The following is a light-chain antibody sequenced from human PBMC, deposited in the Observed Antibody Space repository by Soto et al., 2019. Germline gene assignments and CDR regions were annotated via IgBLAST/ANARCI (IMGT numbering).Light chain of an antibody. Sequence: QSVLTQPPSVSAAPGQKVTISCSGSSSNIGSNYVSWYQQLPGTAPKLLVYDNNKRPSGIPDRFSDSKSGTSATLDITGLQTADEADYYCGTWDSSLSAVVFGGGTKLTVL. J-gene: IGLJ2*01. V-gene: IGLV1-51*01. CDR2: DNN. CDR3: GTWDSSLSAVV. CDR1: SSNIGSNY.